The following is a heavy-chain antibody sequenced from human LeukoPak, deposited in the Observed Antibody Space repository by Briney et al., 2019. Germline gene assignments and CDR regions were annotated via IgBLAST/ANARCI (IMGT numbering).Heavy chain of an antibody. CDR2: ITGAGKT. CDR1: KFTFSNYA. CDR3: AKGKSSGSVDWFDP. V-gene: IGHV3-23*01. J-gene: IGHJ5*02. D-gene: IGHD3-10*01. Sequence: GGSLRLSCAASKFTFSNYAMTWVRQAPGEGPEWVSSITGAGKTYYPDSVKGRFTVSRDNFQNTLYLQMNAVRAEDTAIYYCAKGKSSGSVDWFDPWGQGTLVTVSS.